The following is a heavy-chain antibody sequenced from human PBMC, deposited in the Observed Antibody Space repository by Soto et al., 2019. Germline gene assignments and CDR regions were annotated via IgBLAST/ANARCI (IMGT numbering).Heavy chain of an antibody. V-gene: IGHV3-66*01. Sequence: PGGSLRLSCAASGFTVSSNGMSWVRQAPGKGLEWVSVIYSGGSTYYAESVKGRFTISRDNSKNTLYLQMNSLRAEDTAVYYCARYCSSTSCYARDTFDIWGQGTIVTVSS. CDR3: ARYCSSTSCYARDTFDI. J-gene: IGHJ3*02. CDR1: GFTVSSNG. CDR2: IYSGGST. D-gene: IGHD2-2*01.